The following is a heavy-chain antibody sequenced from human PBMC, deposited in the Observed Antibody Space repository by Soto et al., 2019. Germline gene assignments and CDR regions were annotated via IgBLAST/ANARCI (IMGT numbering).Heavy chain of an antibody. CDR2: IYWYDDR. Sequence: QITLKESGPTLVKPTQTLTLTCTFSGFSLSTGGMAVGWIRQPPGKALEWLALIYWYDDRRYRPSLRSRLTVTQDTSKNQVVLTMTSMDPVDTATYYCVHSRCGGDCLRSYSSHYYYGVDVWGQGTTVTVSS. CDR3: VHSRCGGDCLRSYSSHYYYGVDV. J-gene: IGHJ6*02. V-gene: IGHV2-5*01. D-gene: IGHD2-21*02. CDR1: GFSLSTGGMA.